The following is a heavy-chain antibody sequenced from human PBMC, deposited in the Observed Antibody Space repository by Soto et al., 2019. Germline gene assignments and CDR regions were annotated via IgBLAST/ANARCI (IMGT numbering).Heavy chain of an antibody. CDR2: IIPIFGTA. CDR3: ARGWGYDSNDYYYAY. J-gene: IGHJ4*02. D-gene: IGHD3-22*01. V-gene: IGHV1-69*01. Sequence: QVQLVQSGAEVRKPGSSVKVSCKASGGTFSRHAISGVRQAPGQGLEWMGGIIPIFGTAKHAQKFQGRVTIIAHESTNTVYMELSRLRSEDTAMYYCARGWGYDSNDYYYAYWGQGTLVIVSS. CDR1: GGTFSRHA.